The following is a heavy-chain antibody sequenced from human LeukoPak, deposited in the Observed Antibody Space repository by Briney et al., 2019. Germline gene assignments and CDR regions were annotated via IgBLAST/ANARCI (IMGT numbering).Heavy chain of an antibody. D-gene: IGHD4-17*01. J-gene: IGHJ4*02. CDR3: TREAPTTVTTLDY. CDR2: VSSSSRTI. V-gene: IGHV3-48*01. CDR1: GFTFSSYN. Sequence: GGSLRLSCAASGFTFSSYNMNWVRQAPGKGLEWVSHVSSSSRTIYYADPVKGRFTISRDNAKNSLYLQMNSLRAEDTAVYYCTREAPTTVTTLDYWGRGTLVTVSS.